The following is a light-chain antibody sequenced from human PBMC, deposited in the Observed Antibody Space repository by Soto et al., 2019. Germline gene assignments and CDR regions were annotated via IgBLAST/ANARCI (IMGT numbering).Light chain of an antibody. CDR2: EDS. CDR1: SSDIGGYKH. CDR3: SSYTTSSTQV. Sequence: QSALTQPASVSGSPGQSITISCTGTSSDIGGYKHVSWYQQHPGKAPKLMIYEDSNRPSGVSNRFSGSKSGNTASLTISGLQAEDEADYYCSSYTTSSTQVFGTGTKLTVL. V-gene: IGLV2-14*01. J-gene: IGLJ1*01.